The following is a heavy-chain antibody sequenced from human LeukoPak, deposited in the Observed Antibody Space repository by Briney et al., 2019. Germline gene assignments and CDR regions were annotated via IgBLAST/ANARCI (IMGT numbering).Heavy chain of an antibody. CDR1: GGTFSSYA. CDR3: ARGGSYFPALFDY. D-gene: IGHD1-26*01. J-gene: IGHJ4*02. CDR2: IIPTFGTA. Sequence: SVKVSCKASGGTFSSYAISWVRQAPGQGLEWMGGIIPTFGTANYAQKFQGGVTITADESTSTAYMELSSLRSEDTAVYYCARGGSYFPALFDYWGQGTLVTVSS. V-gene: IGHV1-69*13.